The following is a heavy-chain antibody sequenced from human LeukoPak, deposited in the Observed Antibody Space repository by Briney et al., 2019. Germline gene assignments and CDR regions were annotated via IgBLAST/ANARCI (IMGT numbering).Heavy chain of an antibody. Sequence: SETLSLTCTVSGGSISSGGYYWSWIRQPPGKGLEWIGYIYHSGSTYYNPSLKSRVTISVDTSKNQFSLKLSSVTAADTAVYYCARGVAGTDLGFDPWGQGTLVTVSS. CDR1: GGSISSGGYY. D-gene: IGHD2-15*01. J-gene: IGHJ5*02. CDR3: ARGVAGTDLGFDP. V-gene: IGHV4-30-2*01. CDR2: IYHSGST.